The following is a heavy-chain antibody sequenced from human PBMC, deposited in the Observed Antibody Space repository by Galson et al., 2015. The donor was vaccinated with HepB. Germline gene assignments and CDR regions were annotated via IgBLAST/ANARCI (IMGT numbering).Heavy chain of an antibody. CDR2: INNFKDGGGA. CDR3: AVGRGDYSKGLFDY. CDR1: GFAFSTYA. J-gene: IGHJ4*02. Sequence: SLRLSCAASGFAFSTYAMSWVRQAPGKGLEWVSGINNFKDGGGAYHADSAKGRFTVSRDDSKNTLYLQMNSLRPEDTAVYYCAVGRGDYSKGLFDYWGQGNLVTVSS. V-gene: IGHV3-23*01. D-gene: IGHD6-13*01.